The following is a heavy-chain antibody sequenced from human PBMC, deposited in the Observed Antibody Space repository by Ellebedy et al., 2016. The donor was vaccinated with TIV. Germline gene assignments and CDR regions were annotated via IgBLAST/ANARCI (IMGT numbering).Heavy chain of an antibody. CDR3: ARGGAGFDSMNRELSFDS. Sequence: GESLKISXEASGFTFSVYYMSWIRQAPGKGLEWVSFISLTSTATGVGYADSVRGRFTISRDDAKNSLYLQMNSLRDEDTALYYCARGGAGFDSMNRELSFDSWGQGTLVIVSS. CDR2: ISLTSTATG. D-gene: IGHD1-26*01. CDR1: GFTFSVYY. V-gene: IGHV3-11*06. J-gene: IGHJ4*02.